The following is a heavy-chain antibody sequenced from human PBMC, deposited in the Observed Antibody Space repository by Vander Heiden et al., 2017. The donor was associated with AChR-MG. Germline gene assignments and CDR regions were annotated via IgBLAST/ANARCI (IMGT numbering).Heavy chain of an antibody. Sequence: QVQLAEPAGGVVQPGRSLRLPCAAPGTTFSGYAMHWVRQAPGKGLEWVAVISYDGSNKYYADSVKGRFTISRDNSKNTQYLQMNSLSAEDTAVYYCARERSGRQQLLYFDYWGHGTLVTVSS. J-gene: IGHJ4*01. CDR2: ISYDGSNK. CDR3: ARERSGRQQLLYFDY. D-gene: IGHD6-13*01. CDR1: GTTFSGYA. V-gene: IGHV3-30-3*01.